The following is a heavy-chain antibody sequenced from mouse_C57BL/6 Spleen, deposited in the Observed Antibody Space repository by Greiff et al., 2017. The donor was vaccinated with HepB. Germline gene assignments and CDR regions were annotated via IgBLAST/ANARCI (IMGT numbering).Heavy chain of an antibody. V-gene: IGHV1-72*01. CDR3: ARLLYYGSSYWYFDV. D-gene: IGHD1-1*01. Sequence: QVQLKQPGAELVKPGASVKLSCKASGYTFTSYWMHWVKQRPGRGLEWIGRIDPNSGGTKYNEKFKSKATLTVDKPSSTAYMQLSSLTSEDSAVYYCARLLYYGSSYWYFDVWGTGTTVTVSS. J-gene: IGHJ1*03. CDR1: GYTFTSYW. CDR2: IDPNSGGT.